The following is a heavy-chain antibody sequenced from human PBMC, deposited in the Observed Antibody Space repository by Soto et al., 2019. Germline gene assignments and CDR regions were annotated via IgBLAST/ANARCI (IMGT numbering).Heavy chain of an antibody. J-gene: IGHJ3*02. D-gene: IGHD1-7*01. CDR1: GFTFSKYS. CDR3: AKDRYNWNYSDAFDI. CDR2: ISGSGGGT. V-gene: IGHV3-23*01. Sequence: ILPWAASGFTFSKYSINWGPQAPWKGLEWVSAISGSGGGTYYAASVKGRFTLSRDNSKNTLYLQMNSLRAEDTAVYYCAKDRYNWNYSDAFDIWGQGTMVTVSS.